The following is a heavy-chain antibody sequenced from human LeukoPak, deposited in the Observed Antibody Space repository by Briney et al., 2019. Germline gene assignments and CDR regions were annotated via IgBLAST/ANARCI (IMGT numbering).Heavy chain of an antibody. CDR2: ISPSDSDT. Sequence: GESLTISCKGSGYSFTNYWIGWARQMPGKGLEWMGIISPSDSDTRYSPSFQGQVTISADKSISTAYLQWSSLKASDIAMYYCARQRALNYDILPWFDPWGQGTLVTVSS. V-gene: IGHV5-51*01. CDR1: GYSFTNYW. CDR3: ARQRALNYDILPWFDP. D-gene: IGHD3-9*01. J-gene: IGHJ5*02.